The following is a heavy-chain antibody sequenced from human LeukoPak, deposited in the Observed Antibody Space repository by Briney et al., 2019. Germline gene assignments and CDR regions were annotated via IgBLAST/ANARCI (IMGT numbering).Heavy chain of an antibody. CDR1: GFSLSTCGVG. D-gene: IGHD3-10*01. CDR2: IYWDNDK. CDR3: AHRRYYYGSGSTPFDP. J-gene: IGHJ5*02. V-gene: IGHV2-5*02. Sequence: SGPTLVKPTQTLTLTCTFSGFSLSTCGVGVGWIRQPPGKALEWLALIYWDNDKRYSPSLKSRLTITKDTSKNQVVLTMTNMDPVDTATYYCAHRRYYYGSGSTPFDPWGQGTLVTVSS.